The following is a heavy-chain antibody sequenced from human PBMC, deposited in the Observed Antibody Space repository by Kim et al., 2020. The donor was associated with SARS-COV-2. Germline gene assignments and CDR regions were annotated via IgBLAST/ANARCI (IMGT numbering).Heavy chain of an antibody. CDR1: GYSFTGYY. V-gene: IGHV1-2*06. D-gene: IGHD3-22*01. J-gene: IGHJ4*02. CDR3: ARGFYDSSGYHDTLDF. Sequence: ASVKVSCKASGYSFTGYYMHWVRQAPGQGLEWMGRINPNSGATTYARNFRGRVTMTRDTSISTSYMELSSLRSDETAVYYCARGFYDSSGYHDTLDFWGQGTLVTVSP. CDR2: INPNSGAT.